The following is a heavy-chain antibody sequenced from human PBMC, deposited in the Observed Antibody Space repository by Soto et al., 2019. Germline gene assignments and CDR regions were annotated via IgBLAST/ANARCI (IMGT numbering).Heavy chain of an antibody. V-gene: IGHV5-51*01. J-gene: IGHJ6*02. D-gene: IGHD6-19*01. CDR2: IYPDDSDT. CDR1: GVTSTNYW. CDR3: ARQSNGWIWYYYGMDV. Sequence: GESLKISCEAYGVTSTNYWIGWVRQMPGKGLEWMGIIYPDDSDTRYSPSFRCRVTSSADKSTNTAYRQWNSLQTSDTAMYYCARQSNGWIWYYYGMDVWGQGTTVTVSS.